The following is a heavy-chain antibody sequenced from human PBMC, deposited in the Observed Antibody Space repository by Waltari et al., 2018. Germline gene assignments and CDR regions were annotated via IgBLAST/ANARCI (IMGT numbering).Heavy chain of an antibody. D-gene: IGHD5-12*01. CDR2: LSYSGAT. CDR3: ATYIGASIGTAAFDV. Sequence: VLIRHPPGQGLGWICTLSYSGATYSSPSLKSRVTISGDTSKNQLSLILGSVTAADTAVYYCATYIGASIGTAAFDVWGQGTMVTVSA. V-gene: IGHV4-39*01. J-gene: IGHJ3*01.